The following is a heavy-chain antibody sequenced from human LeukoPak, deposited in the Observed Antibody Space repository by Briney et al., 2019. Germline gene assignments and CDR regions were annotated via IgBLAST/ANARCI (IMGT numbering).Heavy chain of an antibody. V-gene: IGHV4-34*01. Sequence: PSETLSLTCAVYGGSFSGYYWSWIRQPPGKGLEWIGEINHSGSTNYNPSLKSRVTISVDTSKNQFSLKLSSVTAADTAVYYCARGEELITGTNSENLDYWGQGTLVTVSS. J-gene: IGHJ4*02. D-gene: IGHD1-7*01. CDR1: GGSFSGYY. CDR2: INHSGST. CDR3: ARGEELITGTNSENLDY.